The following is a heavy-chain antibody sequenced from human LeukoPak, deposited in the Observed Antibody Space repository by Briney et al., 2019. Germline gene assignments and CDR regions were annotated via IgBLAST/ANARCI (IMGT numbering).Heavy chain of an antibody. D-gene: IGHD1-26*01. Sequence: ASVKVSCKASGYTFTGYYMHWVRQAPGQGLEWMGWINPNSGGTNYAQKFQGRVTMTRDTSISTAYMELSRLRPDDTAVYYCARAKVGATAGFDYWGQGTLVTVSS. V-gene: IGHV1-2*02. CDR2: INPNSGGT. CDR1: GYTFTGYY. J-gene: IGHJ4*02. CDR3: ARAKVGATAGFDY.